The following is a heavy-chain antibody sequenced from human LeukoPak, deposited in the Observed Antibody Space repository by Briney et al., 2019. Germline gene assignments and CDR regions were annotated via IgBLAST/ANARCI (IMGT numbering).Heavy chain of an antibody. J-gene: IGHJ4*02. Sequence: GASVKVSCKASGYTFTGYYMHWVRQAPGQGLEWMGWINPNSGGTNYAQKFQGRVTMTRDTPISTAYMELSRLRSDDTAVYYCARDQRFLEWLLLDYWGQGTLVTVSS. D-gene: IGHD3-3*01. CDR2: INPNSGGT. CDR1: GYTFTGYY. CDR3: ARDQRFLEWLLLDY. V-gene: IGHV1-2*02.